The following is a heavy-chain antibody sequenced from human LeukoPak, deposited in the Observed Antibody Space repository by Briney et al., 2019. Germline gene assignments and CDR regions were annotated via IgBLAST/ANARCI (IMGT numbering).Heavy chain of an antibody. CDR2: IYYSEST. Sequence: SETLSLTCTVSGGSISSSSYYWGWIRQPPGKGLEWIGSIYYSESTYYNPSLKSRVTISVDTSKNQFSLKLSSVTAADTAVYYCARHDYGDYIYNWFDPWGQGTLVTVSS. CDR3: ARHDYGDYIYNWFDP. D-gene: IGHD4-17*01. J-gene: IGHJ5*02. CDR1: GGSISSSSYY. V-gene: IGHV4-39*01.